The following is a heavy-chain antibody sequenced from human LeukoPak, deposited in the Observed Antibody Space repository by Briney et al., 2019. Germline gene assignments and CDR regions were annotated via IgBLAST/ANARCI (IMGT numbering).Heavy chain of an antibody. Sequence: GGSLRLSCAASGFTFSSYATHWVRQAPGKGLEYVSAISSNGGSTYYANSVKGRFTISRDNSKNTLYLQMGSLRAEDMAVYYCARSPQAYSGSYDDYWGQGTLVTVSS. J-gene: IGHJ4*02. CDR1: GFTFSSYA. V-gene: IGHV3-64*01. CDR2: ISSNGGST. CDR3: ARSPQAYSGSYDDY. D-gene: IGHD1-26*01.